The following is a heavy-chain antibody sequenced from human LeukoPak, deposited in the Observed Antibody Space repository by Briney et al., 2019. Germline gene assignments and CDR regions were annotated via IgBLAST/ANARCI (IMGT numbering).Heavy chain of an antibody. CDR3: ARAAYYYDSSGYPPYMDV. J-gene: IGHJ6*03. V-gene: IGHV4-4*07. D-gene: IGHD3-22*01. Sequence: SETLSLTCTVSGGSISSYYWSWIRQPAGKGLEWIGRIYTSGSTNYNPSLKSRVTMSVDTSKNQFSLKLSSVTAADTAVYYCARAAYYYDSSGYPPYMDVWGKGTTVTISS. CDR1: GGSISSYY. CDR2: IYTSGST.